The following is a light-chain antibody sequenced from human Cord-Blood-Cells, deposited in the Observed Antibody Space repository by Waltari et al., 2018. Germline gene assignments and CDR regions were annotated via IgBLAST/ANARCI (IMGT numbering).Light chain of an antibody. J-gene: IGLJ2*01. V-gene: IGLV3-1*01. CDR3: QAWDSSMV. Sequence: SYELHQPPSVSVSTGQNASITCSGDNLGDKYACWYQQKPGQSPVLVIYQDSKRPSGIPELFSGSNSGNTATLTISGTQAMDEADYYCQAWDSSMVFGGGTKLTVL. CDR2: QDS. CDR1: NLGDKY.